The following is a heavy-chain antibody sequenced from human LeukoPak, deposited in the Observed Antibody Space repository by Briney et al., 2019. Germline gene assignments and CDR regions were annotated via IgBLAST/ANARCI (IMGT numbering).Heavy chain of an antibody. V-gene: IGHV4-59*08. D-gene: IGHD3-10*01. J-gene: IGHJ3*01. CDR3: ARRGYYGSGAYDT. CDR2: VYHSGSA. CDR1: GGSLNSYY. Sequence: PSETLSLTCTVSGGSLNSYYWGWIRQPPGKGLEWIGNVYHSGSAIYNPSLESRVTISVDRSKNQFSLNLSSVTAAHTAVYYCARRGYYGSGAYDTWGQGTMFIVSS.